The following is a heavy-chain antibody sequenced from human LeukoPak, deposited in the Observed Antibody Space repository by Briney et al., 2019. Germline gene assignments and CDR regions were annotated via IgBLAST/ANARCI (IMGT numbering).Heavy chain of an antibody. D-gene: IGHD5-24*01. CDR2: IYTSGST. J-gene: IGHJ3*02. Sequence: SQALSLTCTVSGGSISSGSYYWSWIRQPAGKGLEWIGRIYTSGSTNFNPSLKSRVTISVDTSKNQFSLKLSSVTAADTAVYYCARAPGGRWLQCFADAFDIWGQGTMVTVSS. CDR1: GGSISSGSYY. V-gene: IGHV4-61*02. CDR3: ARAPGGRWLQCFADAFDI.